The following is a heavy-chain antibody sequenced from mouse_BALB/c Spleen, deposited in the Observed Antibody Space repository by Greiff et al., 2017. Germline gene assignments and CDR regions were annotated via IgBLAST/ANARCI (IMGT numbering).Heavy chain of an antibody. J-gene: IGHJ4*01. CDR3: VRGDYYAMDY. Sequence: VHLVESGPGLVAPSQSLSITCTVSGFSLTSNDISWIRQPPGKGLEWLGVIWTGGGTNYNSAFMSRLSISKDNSKSQVFLKMNSLQTDDTAIYYCVRGDYYAMDYWGQGTSVTVSS. CDR1: GFSLTSND. CDR2: IWTGGGT. V-gene: IGHV2-9-2*01.